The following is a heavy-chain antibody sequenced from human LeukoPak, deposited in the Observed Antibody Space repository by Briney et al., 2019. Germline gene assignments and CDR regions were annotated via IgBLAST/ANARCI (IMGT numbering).Heavy chain of an antibody. CDR3: AKAGYSSSWPFDY. J-gene: IGHJ4*02. D-gene: IGHD6-13*01. CDR2: ISFDGGNK. V-gene: IGHV3-30*18. CDR1: EFTFSIYG. Sequence: GGSLRLSCAASEFTFSIYGMHWVRQAPGKGLEWVAVISFDGGNKVYAVSVKGRVTISRDNSKNTLSLQMNSLRAEDTAVYYCAKAGYSSSWPFDYWGQGTQVTVSS.